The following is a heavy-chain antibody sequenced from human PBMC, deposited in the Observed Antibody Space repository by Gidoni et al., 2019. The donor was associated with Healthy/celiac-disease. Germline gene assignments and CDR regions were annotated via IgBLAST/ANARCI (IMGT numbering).Heavy chain of an antibody. Sequence: QVQLVQSGAEVKKPGASVKVSCKAYGYTFNSYGISWVRQAPGQGLDWMGWISAYNGNTNYAQKLQGRVTMTTDTSTSTAYMELRRLRSDDTAVYYCARDPILTYYYGSGIPSRPGFDPWGQGTLVTVSS. J-gene: IGHJ5*02. V-gene: IGHV1-18*01. D-gene: IGHD3-10*01. CDR1: GYTFNSYG. CDR3: ARDPILTYYYGSGIPSRPGFDP. CDR2: ISAYNGNT.